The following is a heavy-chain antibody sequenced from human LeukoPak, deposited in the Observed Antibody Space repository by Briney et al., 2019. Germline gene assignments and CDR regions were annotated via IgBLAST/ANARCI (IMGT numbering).Heavy chain of an antibody. Sequence: PGGSLRLSCAASGFTFSSYSMNWVRQAPGKGLEWVSSISSSSSYIYYADSVKGRFTISRDNAKNSLYLQMNSLRAEDAAVYYCARVGLGVGSGRKASGFDPWGQGTLVTVSS. CDR1: GFTFSSYS. D-gene: IGHD3-10*01. J-gene: IGHJ5*02. CDR2: ISSSSSYI. CDR3: ARVGLGVGSGRKASGFDP. V-gene: IGHV3-21*01.